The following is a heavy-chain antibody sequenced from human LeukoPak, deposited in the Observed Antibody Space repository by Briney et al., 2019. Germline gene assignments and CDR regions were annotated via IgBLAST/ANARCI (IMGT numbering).Heavy chain of an antibody. D-gene: IGHD3-10*01. V-gene: IGHV4-59*01. CDR3: ARTARFLGEFDS. CDR1: GGSITSYY. J-gene: IGHJ4*02. Sequence: SETLSLTCTVSGGSITSYYWSWIRQPPGKGLGWIGYIYYSGSTNYNPSLKSRVTISVDTSKNQFSLKLNSVTAADTAVYYCARTARFLGEFDSWGQGTLVTVSS. CDR2: IYYSGST.